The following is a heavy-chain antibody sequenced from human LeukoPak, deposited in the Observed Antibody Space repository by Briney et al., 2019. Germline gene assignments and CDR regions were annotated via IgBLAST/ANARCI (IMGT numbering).Heavy chain of an antibody. V-gene: IGHV4-39*01. CDR1: GGSTCSSSYY. CDR2: IYYGGST. CDR3: ARHYTVVAPYFDS. D-gene: IGHD4-23*01. J-gene: IGHJ4*02. Sequence: SETLSLTSTVSGGSTCSSSYYWGWIRQPPGKGPELLGSIYYGGSTHKHPASKTRATKPVNTTTYLFSLKLSSVDTADTAVYYCARHYTVVAPYFDSWGQGTLVTVSS.